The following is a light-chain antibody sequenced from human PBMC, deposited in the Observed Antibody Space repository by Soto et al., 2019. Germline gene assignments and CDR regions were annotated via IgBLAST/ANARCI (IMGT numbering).Light chain of an antibody. CDR1: QSISSY. Sequence: IQMTQSPSSLSASVGGRVTITCRASQSISSYLNWYQQKPGKAPKLLIFDASSLESGTPSRFSGRRSGTQFTLTINGLQPDDFATYYCQQFNNYPHFGGGTKVDIK. CDR3: QQFNNYPH. J-gene: IGKJ4*01. CDR2: DAS. V-gene: IGKV1D-13*01.